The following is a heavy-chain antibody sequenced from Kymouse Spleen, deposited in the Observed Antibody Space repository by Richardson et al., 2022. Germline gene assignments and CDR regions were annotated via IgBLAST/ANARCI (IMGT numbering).Heavy chain of an antibody. CDR2: IWYDGSNK. V-gene: IGHV3-33*01. Sequence: QVQLVESGGGVVQPGRSLRLSCAASGFTFSSYGMHWVRQAPGKGLEWVAVIWYDGSNKYYADSVKGRFTISRDNSKNTLYLQMNSLRAEDTAVYYCAREDDILTGSNIRGFDPWGQGTLVTVSS. CDR3: AREDDILTGSNIRGFDP. D-gene: IGHD3-9*01. CDR1: GFTFSSYG. J-gene: IGHJ5*02.